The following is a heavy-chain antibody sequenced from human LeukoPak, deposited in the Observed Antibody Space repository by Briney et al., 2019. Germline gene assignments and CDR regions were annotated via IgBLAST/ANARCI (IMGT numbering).Heavy chain of an antibody. Sequence: GGSLRLSCVASGFTFSSYAMSWVRQASGKGLEWVSAISGSGGSTYYADSVKGRFTISRDNSKNTLYLQMNSLRAEDTAVYYCAKAPTYSYYYGMDVWGQGTTVTVSS. D-gene: IGHD1-26*01. V-gene: IGHV3-23*01. J-gene: IGHJ6*02. CDR3: AKAPTYSYYYGMDV. CDR1: GFTFSSYA. CDR2: ISGSGGST.